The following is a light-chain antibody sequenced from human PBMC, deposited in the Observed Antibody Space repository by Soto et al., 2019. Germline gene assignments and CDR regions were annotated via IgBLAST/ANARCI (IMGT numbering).Light chain of an antibody. J-gene: IGKJ1*01. CDR3: QQYGSSPRT. CDR1: QSVSSSY. CDR2: GAS. V-gene: IGKV3-20*01. Sequence: EIVLTQSPGTLSLSPGERATISCRAIQSVSSSYLAWYQQKPCQAPRLLIYGASSRATGIPDRFSGSGSGTDFTLTISRLEPEDFAVYYCQQYGSSPRTFGQGTRWIS.